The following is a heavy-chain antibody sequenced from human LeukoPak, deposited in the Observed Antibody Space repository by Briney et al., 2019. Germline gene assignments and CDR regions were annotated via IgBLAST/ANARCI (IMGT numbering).Heavy chain of an antibody. D-gene: IGHD6-13*01. Sequence: GASVKVSCKASGYTFTGYHIHWVRQAPGQGLEWMGWINPNSGGTNYAQKFQGRVTMTRDTSISTAYMELSRLRSDDTAVYYCASSPGIAAAGTFDYWGQGTLVTVSS. J-gene: IGHJ4*02. V-gene: IGHV1-2*02. CDR2: INPNSGGT. CDR3: ASSPGIAAAGTFDY. CDR1: GYTFTGYH.